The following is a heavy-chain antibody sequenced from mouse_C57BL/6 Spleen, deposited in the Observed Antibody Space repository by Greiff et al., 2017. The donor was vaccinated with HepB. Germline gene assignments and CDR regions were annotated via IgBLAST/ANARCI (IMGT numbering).Heavy chain of an antibody. CDR1: GYAFSSYW. CDR2: IYPGDGDT. CDR3: ARSPGNYGSSFYFDY. J-gene: IGHJ2*01. Sequence: VKLQESGAELVKPGASVKISCKASGYAFSSYWMNWVKQRPGKGLEWIGQIYPGDGDTNYNGKFKGKATLTADKSSSTAYMQLSSLTSEDSAVYFCARSPGNYGSSFYFDYWGQGTTLTVSS. D-gene: IGHD1-1*01. V-gene: IGHV1-80*01.